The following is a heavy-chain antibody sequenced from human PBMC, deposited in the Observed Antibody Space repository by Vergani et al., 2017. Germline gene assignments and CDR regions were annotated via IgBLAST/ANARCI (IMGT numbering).Heavy chain of an antibody. CDR3: ANLVPAPYYYYMDV. V-gene: IGHV1-69*01. Sequence: QVQLVQSGAEVKKPGSSVKVSCKASGGTFSSYAISWVRQAPGQGLEWMGGIIPIFGTANYAQKFQGRVTITADESTSTAYMELSSLRSDDTAVYYCANLVPAPYYYYMDVWGKGTTVTVSS. CDR2: IIPIFGTA. J-gene: IGHJ6*03. CDR1: GGTFSSYA. D-gene: IGHD2-2*01.